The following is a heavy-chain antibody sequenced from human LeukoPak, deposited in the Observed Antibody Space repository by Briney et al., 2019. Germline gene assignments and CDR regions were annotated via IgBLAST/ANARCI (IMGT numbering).Heavy chain of an antibody. V-gene: IGHV3-74*01. Sequence: GGSLRLSCAASGFTFSSYWIHWVRQAPGKGPVWVSRINTDGSTTSYADSVKGRFTISRDNSKNTLYLQMNSLRAEDTAVYYCAKESTMVRGVISGPDYWGQGTLVTVSS. CDR3: AKESTMVRGVISGPDY. D-gene: IGHD3-10*01. J-gene: IGHJ4*02. CDR1: GFTFSSYW. CDR2: INTDGSTT.